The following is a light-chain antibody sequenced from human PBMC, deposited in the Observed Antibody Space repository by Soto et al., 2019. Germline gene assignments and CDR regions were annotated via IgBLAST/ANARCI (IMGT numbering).Light chain of an antibody. CDR2: EVS. V-gene: IGLV2-8*01. Sequence: QSVRNRPPSANGSCGPSVTISCTGTRSEVGGYNYVSWYQQHPGKAPKLMIYEVSERPSGVPDRFSGSKSGNTASLTVSGLQADDEADYYCSSYSGTNYHYVFGTGTKVTVL. J-gene: IGLJ1*01. CDR1: RSEVGGYNY. CDR3: SSYSGTNYHYV.